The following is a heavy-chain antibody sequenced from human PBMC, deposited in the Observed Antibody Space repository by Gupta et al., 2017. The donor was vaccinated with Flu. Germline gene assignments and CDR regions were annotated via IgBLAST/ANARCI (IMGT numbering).Heavy chain of an antibody. J-gene: IGHJ4*02. V-gene: IGHV1-46*01. D-gene: IGHD3-10*01. CDR1: GFTFTPYY. CDR3: ARDRHYYGSGNEYYFDC. Sequence: QVQLVQSGAEVKQPGASVTVFCTASGFTFTPYYMHWVRQAPGQGLEWMGLINPSGGSTSYAQKFRGRVNMTRDTSTSTVYMELSSLRSEDTAVYYCARDRHYYGSGNEYYFDCWGQGTLVTVSS. CDR2: INPSGGST.